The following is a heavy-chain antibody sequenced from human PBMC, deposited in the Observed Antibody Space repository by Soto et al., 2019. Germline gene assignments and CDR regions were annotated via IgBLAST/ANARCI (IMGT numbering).Heavy chain of an antibody. D-gene: IGHD1-26*01. CDR2: ISPNSGNI. Sequence: QVHLVQSGAEVKKPGASVNVSCKTSGYTFTRNGISWVRQAPGQGLEWMGWISPNSGNIKYAQKPQGRVSMTTATTASAADTELRSPRSDATAAYYCVKDRERNSGPERDGWGPGNRENVSS. J-gene: IGHJ6*01. V-gene: IGHV1-18*01. CDR1: GYTFTRNG. CDR3: VKDRERNSGPERDG.